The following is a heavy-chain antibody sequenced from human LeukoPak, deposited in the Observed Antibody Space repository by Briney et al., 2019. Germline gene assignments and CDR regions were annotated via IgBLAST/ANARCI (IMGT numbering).Heavy chain of an antibody. J-gene: IGHJ4*02. CDR1: GGFITSYY. D-gene: IGHD1-26*01. CDR3: ATRRVGAAYFDY. CDR2: VYYTGTT. V-gene: IGHV4-59*01. Sequence: SETLSFTCTVSGGFITSYYWSWIRQPPGKGLEWIGFVYYTGTTTYNPSLKSRVTISVGTSKNQFSLKLSSVTAADTAVYYCATRRVGAAYFDYWGQGTLVTVSS.